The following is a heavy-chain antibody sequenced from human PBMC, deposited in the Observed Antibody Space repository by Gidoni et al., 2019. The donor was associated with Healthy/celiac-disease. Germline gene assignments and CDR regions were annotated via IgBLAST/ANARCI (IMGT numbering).Heavy chain of an antibody. J-gene: IGHJ3*02. D-gene: IGHD2-15*01. V-gene: IGHV3-21*01. Sequence: EVQLVESGGGLVKPGGSLRLSCAASGFTFSSYSMNWVRQAPGKGLEWVSSISSSSSYIYYADSVKGRFTISRDNAKNSLYLQMNSLRAEDTAVYYCARNSVAASDAFDIWGQGTMVTVSS. CDR3: ARNSVAASDAFDI. CDR1: GFTFSSYS. CDR2: ISSSSSYI.